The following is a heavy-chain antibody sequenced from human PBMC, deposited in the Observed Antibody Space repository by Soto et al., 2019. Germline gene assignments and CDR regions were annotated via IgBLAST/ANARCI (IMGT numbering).Heavy chain of an antibody. CDR3: ARDLDGSGSYYTDY. V-gene: IGHV1-18*01. J-gene: IGHJ4*02. CDR1: GYIFITYG. D-gene: IGHD3-10*01. CDR2: ISTYNGNT. Sequence: RASVKVSCKASGYIFITYGISWVRQAPGQGLEWMGRISTYNGNTNYAQNLQGRVTMTTDTSTSTAYMELRSLRSDDTAVYYCARDLDGSGSYYTDYWGPGTLVTVSS.